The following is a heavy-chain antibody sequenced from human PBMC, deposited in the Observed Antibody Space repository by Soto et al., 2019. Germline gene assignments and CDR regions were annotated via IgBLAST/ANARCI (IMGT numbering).Heavy chain of an antibody. Sequence: PSETLSLTCTVSRGSISSGGYYWSWIRQHPGKGQEWIGYIYYSGSTYYNPSLKSRVTISVDTSKNQFSLKLSSVTAADTAVYYCAREPAGAARPIFYYYYYGMDVWGQGTTVTVS. D-gene: IGHD6-6*01. J-gene: IGHJ6*02. V-gene: IGHV4-31*03. CDR2: IYYSGST. CDR3: AREPAGAARPIFYYYYYGMDV. CDR1: RGSISSGGYY.